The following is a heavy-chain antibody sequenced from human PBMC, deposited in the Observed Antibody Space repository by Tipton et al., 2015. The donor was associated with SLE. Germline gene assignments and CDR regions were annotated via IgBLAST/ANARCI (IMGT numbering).Heavy chain of an antibody. V-gene: IGHV3-23*01. J-gene: IGHJ4*02. D-gene: IGHD5-24*01. Sequence: SLRLSCAASGFTFSSYAMHWVRQAPGKGLEWVSAISGSGGSTYYADSVKGRFTISRDNSKNTLYLQMNSLRAEDTAVYYCAKDPRDGHNSYLDYWGQGTLVTVSS. CDR2: ISGSGGST. CDR1: GFTFSSYA. CDR3: AKDPRDGHNSYLDY.